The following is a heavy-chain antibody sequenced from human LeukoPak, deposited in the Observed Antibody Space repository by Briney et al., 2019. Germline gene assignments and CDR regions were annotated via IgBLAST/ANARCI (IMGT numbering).Heavy chain of an antibody. CDR3: AKGLTTLDY. CDR2: ISGSGGST. V-gene: IGHV3-23*01. J-gene: IGHJ4*02. Sequence: GGSLRLSCAASGFTFDDYGLSWVRQAPGKGLEWVSAISGSGGSTYYADSVKGRFTIPRDNSKNTLYLQMNSLRAEDTAVYYCAKGLTTLDYWGQGTLVTVSS. D-gene: IGHD4-11*01. CDR1: GFTFDDYG.